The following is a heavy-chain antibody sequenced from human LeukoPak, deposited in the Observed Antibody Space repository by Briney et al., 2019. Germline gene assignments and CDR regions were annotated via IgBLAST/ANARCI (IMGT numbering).Heavy chain of an antibody. CDR1: GGSISPYF. CDR3: AREAGYSYGIDY. D-gene: IGHD5-18*01. CDR2: IYYSGST. Sequence: PSETLSLTCTVSGGSISPYFWSWIRQPPGKGLEWIGYIYYSGSTNYNPSLKSRVTISVDTSKNQFSLKLSSVTAADTAVYYCAREAGYSYGIDYWGQGSLVTVSS. V-gene: IGHV4-59*01. J-gene: IGHJ4*02.